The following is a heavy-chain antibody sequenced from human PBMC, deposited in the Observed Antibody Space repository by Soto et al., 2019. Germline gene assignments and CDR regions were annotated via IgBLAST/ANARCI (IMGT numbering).Heavy chain of an antibody. CDR2: INPNSGGT. V-gene: IGHV1-2*04. CDR1: GYTFTGYY. J-gene: IGHJ3*02. D-gene: IGHD3-16*02. Sequence: GASVKVSCKASGYTFTGYYMHWVRQAPGQGLEWMGWINPNSGGTNYAQKFQGWVTMTRDTSISTAYMELSSLRSDDTAVYYCARVREMTYYDYIWGSYREPTDAFDIWGQGTMVTVSS. CDR3: ARVREMTYYDYIWGSYREPTDAFDI.